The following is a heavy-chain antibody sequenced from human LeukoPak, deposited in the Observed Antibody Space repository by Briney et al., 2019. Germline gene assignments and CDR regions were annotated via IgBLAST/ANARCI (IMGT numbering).Heavy chain of an antibody. CDR1: GYTFTSYA. Sequence: GASVKVSCKASGYTFTSYAVNWVRQAPGHGLEWMGCSNTNTGNPTDAQGFTGRFVFCLDTSVSTAYLQISSVKAEDTAVYYGARKPVAAPPREMVYLYYHMDVWGKGTTVTVSS. CDR3: ARKPVAAPPREMVYLYYHMDV. CDR2: SNTNTGNP. J-gene: IGHJ6*03. V-gene: IGHV7-4-1*02. D-gene: IGHD5-24*01.